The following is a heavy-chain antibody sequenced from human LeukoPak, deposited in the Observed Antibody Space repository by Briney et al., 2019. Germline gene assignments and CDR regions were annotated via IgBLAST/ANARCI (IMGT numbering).Heavy chain of an antibody. CDR2: ISSSGTTI. Sequence: GGSLRLSCVASGFPFTDYYMSWIRQAPGKGLEWVSYISSSGTTIYYADSLKGRFTISRDNAKNSLYLQMNSLRVEDTAVYYCASSSSGHDYWGQGTLVTVSS. J-gene: IGHJ4*02. D-gene: IGHD6-19*01. V-gene: IGHV3-11*04. CDR1: GFPFTDYY. CDR3: ASSSSGHDY.